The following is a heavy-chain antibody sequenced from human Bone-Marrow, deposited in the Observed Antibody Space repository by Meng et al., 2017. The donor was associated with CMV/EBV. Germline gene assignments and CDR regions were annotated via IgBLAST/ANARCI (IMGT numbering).Heavy chain of an antibody. J-gene: IGHJ4*02. CDR2: IKQDGSEK. V-gene: IGHV3-7*01. Sequence: GESLKISCAASGFTFSSYGMHWVRQAPGKGLEWVANIKQDGSEKYYVDSVKGRFTISRDNAKNSLYLQMNSLRAEDTAVYYCARAPYSSSWEPKGYYFDYWGQGTLVTVSS. CDR1: GFTFSSYG. D-gene: IGHD6-13*01. CDR3: ARAPYSSSWEPKGYYFDY.